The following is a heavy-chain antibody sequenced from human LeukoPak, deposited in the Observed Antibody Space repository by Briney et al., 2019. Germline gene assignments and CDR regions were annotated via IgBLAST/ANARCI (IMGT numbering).Heavy chain of an antibody. Sequence: GGSLRLSCAASGFSFISYGMHWVRQAPGKGLEWVAVIWYDGSNKYYADSVKGRFTISRDNSKNTLYLQMNSLRAEDTAVYYCAREPHCSSTGCYRRYFDYWGQGTLVTVSS. V-gene: IGHV3-33*08. CDR2: IWYDGSNK. D-gene: IGHD2-2*01. CDR3: AREPHCSSTGCYRRYFDY. J-gene: IGHJ4*02. CDR1: GFSFISYG.